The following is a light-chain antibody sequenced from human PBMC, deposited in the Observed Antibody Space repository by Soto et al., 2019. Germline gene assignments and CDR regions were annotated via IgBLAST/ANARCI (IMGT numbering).Light chain of an antibody. V-gene: IGKV3-11*01. Sequence: EIVLTQSPATLSLSPGERATLSCRASQSVSSSLAWYQQKPGQAPRLLFYDASNRATGIPARFSGSGSGTYFTLTISSLEPEDFAVYYCQQRSNWPGTFGRGTKVEIK. CDR3: QQRSNWPGT. CDR2: DAS. CDR1: QSVSSS. J-gene: IGKJ1*01.